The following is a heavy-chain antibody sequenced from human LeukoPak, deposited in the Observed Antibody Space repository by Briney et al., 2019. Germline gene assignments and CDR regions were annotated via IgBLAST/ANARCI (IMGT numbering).Heavy chain of an antibody. J-gene: IGHJ4*02. D-gene: IGHD1-26*01. CDR1: GYTFTGYY. V-gene: IGHV1-2*02. Sequence: ASVTVSCKASGYTFTGYYLHWVRQAPGQGLEWMGWINPNSGGTNYAQKFQGRVTMTRDTSISTAYMELSRLRSDDTAVYYCAREGSYIVGALVDYWGQGTLVTVSS. CDR2: INPNSGGT. CDR3: AREGSYIVGALVDY.